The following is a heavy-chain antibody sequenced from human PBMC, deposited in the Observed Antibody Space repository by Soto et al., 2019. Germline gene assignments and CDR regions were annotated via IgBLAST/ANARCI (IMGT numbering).Heavy chain of an antibody. CDR2: VYHTGST. CDR1: GGSISSGGYS. CDR3: ARTRMIESWIDY. Sequence: SETLSLTCAVSGGSISSGGYSWSWIRQPPGKGLEWIGYVYHTGSTYYNPSLKSRVTISVDRSKKQLSLKLSSVTAADTAVYYCARTRMIESWIDYWGQGTPVTVSS. D-gene: IGHD3-16*01. J-gene: IGHJ4*02. V-gene: IGHV4-30-2*01.